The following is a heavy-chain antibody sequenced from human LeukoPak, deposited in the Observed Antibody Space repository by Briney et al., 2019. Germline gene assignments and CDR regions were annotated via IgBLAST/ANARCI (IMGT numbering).Heavy chain of an antibody. V-gene: IGHV3-23*01. CDR3: ARGGQPGLLWFGELGY. CDR2: TVGGGSPNT. CDR1: GFYFANYA. Sequence: GGSLRLSCAASGFYFANYAMSWVRQAPGKGLEWVSATVGGGSPNTYHADSVKGRFTISRDNAKNTLYLQMNSLRAEDTAVYYCARGGQPGLLWFGELGYWGQGTLVTVSS. D-gene: IGHD3-10*01. J-gene: IGHJ4*02.